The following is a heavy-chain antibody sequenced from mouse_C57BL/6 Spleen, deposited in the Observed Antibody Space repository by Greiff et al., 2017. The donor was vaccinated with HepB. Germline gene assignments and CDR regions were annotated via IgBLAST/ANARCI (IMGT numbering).Heavy chain of an antibody. V-gene: IGHV1-50*01. CDR3: ARENGYFDY. CDR1: GYTFTSYW. J-gene: IGHJ2*01. Sequence: QVQLQQSGAELVKPGASVKLSCKASGYTFTSYWMQWVKQRPGQGLEWIGEIDPSDSYTNYNQKFKGKATLTVDTSSSTAYMQLSSLTSEDSAVYYCARENGYFDYWGQGTTLTVSS. CDR2: IDPSDSYT.